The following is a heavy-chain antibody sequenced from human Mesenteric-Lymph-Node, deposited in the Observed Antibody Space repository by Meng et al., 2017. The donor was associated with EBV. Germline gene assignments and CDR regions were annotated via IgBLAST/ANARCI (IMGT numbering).Heavy chain of an antibody. V-gene: IGHV3-21*01. CDR1: GFPFSSYS. CDR2: IFTSGNI. Sequence: EVQLVESVGGLFKPGGSLRLSCAASGFPFSSYSMNWVRQAPGKGLEWVSSIFTSGNIYYADSVKGRFTISRDNAKNSLYLLMNNLRVEDTAVYYCTRALGDSTAYWGQGTLVTVSS. J-gene: IGHJ4*02. D-gene: IGHD3-16*01. CDR3: TRALGDSTAY.